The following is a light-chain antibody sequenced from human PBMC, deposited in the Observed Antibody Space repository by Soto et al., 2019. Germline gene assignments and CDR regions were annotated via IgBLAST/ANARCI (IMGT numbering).Light chain of an antibody. CDR2: EVS. CDR3: SSYTSSSTVV. J-gene: IGLJ2*01. CDR1: SRDVGGYDF. Sequence: QSALTQPASVSGSPGQSITISCTGTSRDVGGYDFVSWYQQHPGKAPKLMIYEVSNRPSGVSNRFSGSKSGNTASLTISGLQAEDEADYYCSSYTSSSTVVFGVGTKLTVL. V-gene: IGLV2-14*01.